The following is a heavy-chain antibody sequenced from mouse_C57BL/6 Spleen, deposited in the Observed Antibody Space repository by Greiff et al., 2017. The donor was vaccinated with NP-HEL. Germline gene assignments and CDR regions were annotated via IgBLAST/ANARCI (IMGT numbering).Heavy chain of an antibody. CDR1: GYSITSGYY. CDR2: ISYDGSN. J-gene: IGHJ4*01. V-gene: IGHV3-6*01. CDR3: ASLTTYAMDY. Sequence: ESGPGLVKPSQSLSLTCSVTGYSITSGYYWNWIRQFPGNKLEWMGYISYDGSNNYNPSLKNRISITRDTSKNQFFLKLNSVTTEDTATYYCASLTTYAMDYWGKGTSVTVSS. D-gene: IGHD1-1*01.